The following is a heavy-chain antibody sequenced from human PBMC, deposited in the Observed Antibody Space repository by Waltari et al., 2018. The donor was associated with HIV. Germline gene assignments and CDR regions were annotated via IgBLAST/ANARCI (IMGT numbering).Heavy chain of an antibody. D-gene: IGHD2-2*01. CDR1: GGTLRSYA. V-gene: IGHV1-69*06. CDR3: ARGYQLLEVWFDP. CDR2: IIPIFGTA. Sequence: QVQLVQSGAEVKKPGSSVKVYCKASGGTLRSYAISWVRQAPGQGLEWMGGIIPIFGTANYAQKFQGRVTITADKSTSTAYMELSSLRSEDTAVYYCARGYQLLEVWFDPWGQGTLVTVSS. J-gene: IGHJ5*02.